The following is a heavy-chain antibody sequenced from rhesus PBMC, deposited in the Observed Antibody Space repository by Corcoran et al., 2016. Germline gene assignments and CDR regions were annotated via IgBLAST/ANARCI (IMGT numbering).Heavy chain of an antibody. CDR3: AKDLGRYGLDS. J-gene: IGHJ6*01. CDR1: GFTFSSYW. V-gene: IGHV3S42*01. CDR2: INRGGGST. Sequence: EVQLVESGGGLAKPGGSLRLSCAASGFTFSSYWMNWVRQTPGKGLEWFSAINRGGGSTNYADSVKGRFTISRDNSKNTLSLQMNSLRAEDTAVYYCAKDLGRYGLDSWGQGVVVTVSS. D-gene: IGHD3-3*01.